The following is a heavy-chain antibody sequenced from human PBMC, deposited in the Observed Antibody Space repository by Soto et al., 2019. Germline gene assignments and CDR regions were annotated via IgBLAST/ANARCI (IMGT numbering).Heavy chain of an antibody. V-gene: IGHV4-34*01. J-gene: IGHJ4*02. Sequence: SETLSLTCAVYGGSFSGYYWSWIRQPPGKGLEWIGEINHSGSTNYNPSLKSRVTISVDTSKNQFSLKLSSVTAADTAVYYCARDPDILTGYSSIGPYYFDYWGQGTLVTVSS. CDR3: ARDPDILTGYSSIGPYYFDY. CDR2: INHSGST. D-gene: IGHD3-9*01. CDR1: GGSFSGYY.